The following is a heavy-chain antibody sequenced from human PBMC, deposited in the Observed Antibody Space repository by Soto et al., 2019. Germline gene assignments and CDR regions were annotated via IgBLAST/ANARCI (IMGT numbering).Heavy chain of an antibody. J-gene: IGHJ5*02. CDR3: ARDSLTGNYFDP. V-gene: IGHV4-30-2*01. Sequence: QMRLQESGSGLVKPSQTLSLTCAVPGGSISSGGYAWNWIRQPPGKGLEWIGYIYHSGYTSYNPSLXNXXPISVDKSKNQFSLTLSFVTAADTAVYYCARDSLTGNYFDPWGQGTLVTVSS. D-gene: IGHD1-7*01. CDR2: IYHSGYT. CDR1: GGSISSGGYA.